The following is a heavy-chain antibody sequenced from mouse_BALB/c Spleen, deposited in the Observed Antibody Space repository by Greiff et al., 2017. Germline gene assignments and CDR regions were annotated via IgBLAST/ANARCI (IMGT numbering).Heavy chain of an antibody. V-gene: IGHV1-9*01. CDR1: GYTFSSYW. J-gene: IGHJ2*01. CDR3: AREAYYGNLPYFDY. Sequence: QVHVKQSGAELMKPGASVKISCKATGYTFSSYWIEWVKQRHGHGLEWIGEILPGSGSTNYNEKFKGKATFTADTSSNTAYMQLSSLTSEDSAVYYCAREAYYGNLPYFDYWGQGTTLTVSS. D-gene: IGHD2-10*01. CDR2: ILPGSGST.